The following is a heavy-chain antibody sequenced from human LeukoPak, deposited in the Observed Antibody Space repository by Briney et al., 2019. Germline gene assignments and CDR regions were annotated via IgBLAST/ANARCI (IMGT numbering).Heavy chain of an antibody. J-gene: IGHJ3*02. CDR2: MNPNSGNT. D-gene: IGHD2-2*01. CDR1: GYTFTSYD. Sequence: EASVKVSCKASGYTFTSYDINWVRQATGQGLEWMGWMNPNSGNTGYAQKFQGRVTMTRNTSISTAYMELSSLRSEDTAVYYCARRGSTSWGEAAFDIWGQETMVTVSS. V-gene: IGHV1-8*01. CDR3: ARRGSTSWGEAAFDI.